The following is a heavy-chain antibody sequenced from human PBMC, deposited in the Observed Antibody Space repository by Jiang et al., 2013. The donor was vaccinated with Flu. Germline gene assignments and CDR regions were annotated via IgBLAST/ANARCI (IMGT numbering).Heavy chain of an antibody. D-gene: IGHD3-22*01. CDR2: INPNSGGT. CDR1: GYTFTGYY. Sequence: KPGASVKVSCKASGYTFTGYYMHWVRQAPGQGLEWMGWINPNSGGTNYAQKFQGWVTMTRDTSISTAYMELSRLRSDDTAVYYCARVRSYYDSSGDAFDIWGQGTMVTVSS. CDR3: ARVRSYYDSSGDAFDI. J-gene: IGHJ3*02. V-gene: IGHV1-2*04.